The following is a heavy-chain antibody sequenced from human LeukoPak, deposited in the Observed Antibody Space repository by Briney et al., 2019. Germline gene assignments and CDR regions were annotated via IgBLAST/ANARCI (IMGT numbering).Heavy chain of an antibody. D-gene: IGHD1-1*01. CDR2: ISGSGGST. J-gene: IGHJ4*02. Sequence: GGSLRLSCATSGFSVSDNYMTWVRQAPGKGLEWVSAISGSGGSTYYADSVKGRFTISRDNSKNTLYLQMNSLRAEDTAVYYCAKDQLAALLDWGQGTLVTVSS. V-gene: IGHV3-23*01. CDR3: AKDQLAALLD. CDR1: GFSVSDNY.